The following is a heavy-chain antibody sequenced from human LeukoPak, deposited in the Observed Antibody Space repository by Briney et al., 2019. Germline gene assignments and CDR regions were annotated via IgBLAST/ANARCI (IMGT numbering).Heavy chain of an antibody. D-gene: IGHD2-2*01. V-gene: IGHV3-30*02. CDR3: SKDYRYCSGTSCYHPWYFDY. J-gene: IGHJ4*02. Sequence: GGSLRLSCAASGFTFRNYGMHWVRQAPGKGLEWVTIIRHDGSEKLYADSVKGRFTISRDNSKNTLYLQMNSLRAEDTAVYYCSKDYRYCSGTSCYHPWYFDYWAREPWSPSPQ. CDR2: IRHDGSEK. CDR1: GFTFRNYG.